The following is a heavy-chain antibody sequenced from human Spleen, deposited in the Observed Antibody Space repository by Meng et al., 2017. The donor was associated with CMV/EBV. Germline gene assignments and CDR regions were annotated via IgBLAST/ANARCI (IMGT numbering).Heavy chain of an antibody. CDR1: GFTFSIYT. CDR2: LLFDGRNK. CDR3: ARGGIKDGYYYYGMDV. Sequence: GGSLRLSCAASGFTFSIYTMHWVRQAPGKGLEWVAVLLFDGRNKYYADSVKGRFTISRDNSKNTLHLEMNSLKPEDTALYYCARGGIKDGYYYYGMDVWGQGTTVTVSS. D-gene: IGHD1-26*01. V-gene: IGHV3-30*04. J-gene: IGHJ6*02.